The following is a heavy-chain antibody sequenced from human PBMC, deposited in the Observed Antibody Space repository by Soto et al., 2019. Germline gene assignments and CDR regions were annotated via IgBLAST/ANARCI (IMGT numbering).Heavy chain of an antibody. V-gene: IGHV3-30*18. CDR1: GFIFSGYG. CDR3: AKDYEYCISGDCYSAYYGMDV. J-gene: IGHJ6*02. CDR2: ISFNGANK. Sequence: QVQLVESGGGVVQPGTSLRLACATSGFIFSGYGMHWVRQAPGKGLEWVAAISFNGANKYYVDSVKGRFTISRDSSKNSVYLKMDSLEPEDTAVYYCAKDYEYCISGDCYSAYYGMDVWGQGTTVTVSS. D-gene: IGHD2-21*02.